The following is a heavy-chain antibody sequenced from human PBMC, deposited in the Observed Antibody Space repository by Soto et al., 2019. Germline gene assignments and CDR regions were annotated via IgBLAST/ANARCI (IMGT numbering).Heavy chain of an antibody. J-gene: IGHJ6*02. D-gene: IGHD2-2*01. Sequence: QVQLVESGGGVVQPGRSLRLSCAASGFTFSSYGMHWVRQAPGKGLEWVAVISYDGSNKYYADSVKGRFTISRDNSKNTLYMQMKSLRAEDTAVYYCAKVTRYCSSTSCRFQQYYYYGMDVWGQGTTVTVSS. V-gene: IGHV3-30*18. CDR2: ISYDGSNK. CDR1: GFTFSSYG. CDR3: AKVTRYCSSTSCRFQQYYYYGMDV.